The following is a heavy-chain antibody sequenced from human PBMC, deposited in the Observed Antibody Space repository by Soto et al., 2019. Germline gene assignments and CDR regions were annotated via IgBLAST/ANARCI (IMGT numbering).Heavy chain of an antibody. D-gene: IGHD1-26*01. CDR1: GFTFSSYG. V-gene: IGHV3-30*18. J-gene: IGHJ6*02. CDR3: AKELVGGVRYYYGMDV. Sequence: PGGSLRLSCAASGFTFSSYGMHWVRQAPGKGLEWVALISYDGSQKYYVDSVKGRFTISRDNSKNTLYLQMNSLRAEDTAVFYCAKELVGGVRYYYGMDVWGQGTTVTVYS. CDR2: ISYDGSQK.